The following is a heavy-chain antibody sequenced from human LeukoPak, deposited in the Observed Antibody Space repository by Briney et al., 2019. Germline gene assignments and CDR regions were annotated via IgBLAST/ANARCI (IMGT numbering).Heavy chain of an antibody. V-gene: IGHV4-30-2*01. CDR2: IYHSGST. Sequence: SETLSLTCTVSGGSISSGGYYWSWIRQPPGKGLEWIGYIYHSGSTYYNPSLKSRVTISVDRSKNQFSLKLSSVTAADTAVYYCASGNIAAAGLFDYWGQGTLVTVSS. CDR1: GGSISSGGYY. J-gene: IGHJ4*02. CDR3: ASGNIAAAGLFDY. D-gene: IGHD6-13*01.